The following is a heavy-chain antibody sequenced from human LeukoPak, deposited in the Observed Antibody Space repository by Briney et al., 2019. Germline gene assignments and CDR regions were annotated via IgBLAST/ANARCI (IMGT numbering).Heavy chain of an antibody. CDR2: INHSGST. D-gene: IGHD6-6*01. CDR1: GGSISSYY. V-gene: IGHV4-34*01. CDR3: ARSLRYSSSSGTDY. J-gene: IGHJ4*02. Sequence: SETLSLTCTVSGGSISSYYWTWIRQPPGKGLEWIGEINHSGSTNYNPSLKSRVTISVDTSKNQFSLKLSSVTAADTAVYYCARSLRYSSSSGTDYWGQGTLVTVSS.